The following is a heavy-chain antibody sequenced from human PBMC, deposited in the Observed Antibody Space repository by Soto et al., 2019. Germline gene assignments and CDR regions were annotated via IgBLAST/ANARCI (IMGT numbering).Heavy chain of an antibody. J-gene: IGHJ6*02. CDR3: ARDLGIAAAQGGMDV. D-gene: IGHD6-13*01. CDR1: GDSVSSNSSA. V-gene: IGHV6-1*01. CDR2: TYYRSKWYN. Sequence: SQTRSLTFAISGDSVSSNSSAWNWIRQSPSRVLEWLGRTYYRSKWYNDYAVSVKSRITINPDTSKNQFSLQLNSVTPEDTAVYYCARDLGIAAAQGGMDVWGQGTTITFYS.